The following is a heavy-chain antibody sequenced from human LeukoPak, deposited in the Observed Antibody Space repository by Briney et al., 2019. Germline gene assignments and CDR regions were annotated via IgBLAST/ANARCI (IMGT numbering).Heavy chain of an antibody. CDR3: AKDIQLST. Sequence: GGPLRLPCAASGFNFHDAAMTWVRQAPGKGLEWVSLISFSGDNSYYADSVKGRFTISRDNSKNTLSLQMNSLRVEDTAIYYCAKDIQLSTWGLGTMVTVSS. CDR1: GFNFHDAA. V-gene: IGHV3-23*01. D-gene: IGHD5-24*01. J-gene: IGHJ3*01. CDR2: ISFSGDNS.